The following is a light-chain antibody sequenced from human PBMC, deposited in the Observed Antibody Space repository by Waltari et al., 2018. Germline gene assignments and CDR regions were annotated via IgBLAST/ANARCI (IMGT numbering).Light chain of an antibody. V-gene: IGKV3-15*01. CDR2: GAS. CDR3: QQYNNWPPTWT. CDR1: QSVSSN. Sequence: EIVMTQSPATLSVSPGERATLSCRASQSVSSNLAWYQQKPGQGPRHLSYGASTRATGIPVRFSGSGSGTEFTLTISSLQSEDFAVYYCQQYNNWPPTWTFGQGTKVEIK. J-gene: IGKJ1*01.